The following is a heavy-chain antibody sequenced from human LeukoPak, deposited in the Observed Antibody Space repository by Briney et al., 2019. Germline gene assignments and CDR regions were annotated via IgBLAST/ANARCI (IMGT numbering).Heavy chain of an antibody. V-gene: IGHV4-39*01. CDR3: ARDPVTSPYNWFDP. CDR2: IYHSGTT. CDR1: GGSISRSSYY. D-gene: IGHD2-21*02. J-gene: IGHJ5*02. Sequence: SETLSLTCTVSGGSISRSSYYWGWMRQPPGKGVEWIGSIYHSGTTYYNPSLKSRVTISVDTSKNQFSLKLSSVTAPDTAVYYCARDPVTSPYNWFDPWGQGTLVTVSS.